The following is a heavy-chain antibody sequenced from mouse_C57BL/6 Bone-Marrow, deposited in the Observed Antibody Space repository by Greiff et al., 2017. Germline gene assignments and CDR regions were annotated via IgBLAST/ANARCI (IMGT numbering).Heavy chain of an antibody. CDR1: GFTFSSYG. Sequence: EVNLVESGGDLVKPGGSLKLSCAASGFTFSSYGMSWVRQTPDKRLEWVAPISSGGSYTYYPDSVKGRFTISRDNAKNTLYLQMSSLKSEDTAMXYCARHYYGSSWYFDVWGTGTTVTVSS. D-gene: IGHD1-1*01. J-gene: IGHJ1*03. CDR3: ARHYYGSSWYFDV. V-gene: IGHV5-6*01. CDR2: ISSGGSYT.